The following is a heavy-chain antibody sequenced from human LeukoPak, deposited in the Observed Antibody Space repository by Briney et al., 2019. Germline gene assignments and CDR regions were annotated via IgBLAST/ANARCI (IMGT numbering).Heavy chain of an antibody. V-gene: IGHV3-64*01. Sequence: LTGGSLRLSCAASGFTFSSYAMHWVRQAPGKGLEYVSAISSNGGSTYYANSVKSRFTISRDNSKNTLYLQMGSLRAEDMAVYYCARAWDGSYRSLWYFDLWGRGTLVTVSS. CDR1: GFTFSSYA. J-gene: IGHJ2*01. D-gene: IGHD1-26*01. CDR3: ARAWDGSYRSLWYFDL. CDR2: ISSNGGST.